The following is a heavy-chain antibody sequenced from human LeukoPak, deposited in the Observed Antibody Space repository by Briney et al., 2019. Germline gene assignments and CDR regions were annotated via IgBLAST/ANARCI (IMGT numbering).Heavy chain of an antibody. D-gene: IGHD5-18*01. J-gene: IGHJ3*02. CDR3: ARSGSRYGADAFDI. V-gene: IGHV4-39*01. CDR2: IYYSGNT. CDR1: GGSISNSIYY. Sequence: ETLSLTCTVSGGSISNSIYYWGWIRQPPGKGLEWIGSIYYSGNTYYNPSLKSRVTISVDTSKNQFSLKLSSVTAADTAVYYCARSGSRYGADAFDIWGRGTMVTVSS.